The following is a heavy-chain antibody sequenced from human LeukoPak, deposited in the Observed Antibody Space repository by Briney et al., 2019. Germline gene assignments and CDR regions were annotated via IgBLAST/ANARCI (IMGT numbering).Heavy chain of an antibody. D-gene: IGHD6-13*01. CDR2: INPNSGGT. CDR1: GYTFTGYY. J-gene: IGHJ4*02. CDR3: ARDRGSSWTFDY. Sequence: ASVKVSCKASGYTFTGYYMHWVRQAPGQGLEWMGWINPNSGGTNYARKFQGRVTMTRDTSISTAYMELSRLRSDDTAVYYCARDRGSSWTFDYWGQGTLVTVSS. V-gene: IGHV1-2*02.